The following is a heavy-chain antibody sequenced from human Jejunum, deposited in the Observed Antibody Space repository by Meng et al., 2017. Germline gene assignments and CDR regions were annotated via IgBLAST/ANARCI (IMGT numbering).Heavy chain of an antibody. CDR2: IYYSGST. Sequence: HLQESGPGLVKSSTHLSLTCTVSGDSFNSPDYYWSWIRQPPEKGLEWIGYIYYSGSTYYNPSLKSRVSISGDTSNKQFSLKLTSVTAADTAVYYCARSPYSGSALPFFDYWGQGSLVTVSS. V-gene: IGHV4-30-4*01. CDR3: ARSPYSGSALPFFDY. CDR1: GDSFNSPDYY. J-gene: IGHJ4*02. D-gene: IGHD1-26*01.